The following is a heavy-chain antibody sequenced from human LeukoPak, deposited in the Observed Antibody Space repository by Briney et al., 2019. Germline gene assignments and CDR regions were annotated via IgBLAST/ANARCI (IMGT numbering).Heavy chain of an antibody. Sequence: SETLSLTCTVSGGSIIINSSPFFWGWIRQPPGKGLEWIGGISHSGSTYYNPSLKSRVTISVDTSKNQFSLRLSSVTAADTAVYYCLRYGSANYYITFDSWGPGTLVTVSS. D-gene: IGHD3-10*01. J-gene: IGHJ4*02. V-gene: IGHV4-39*01. CDR3: LRYGSANYYITFDS. CDR1: GGSIIINSSPFF. CDR2: ISHSGST.